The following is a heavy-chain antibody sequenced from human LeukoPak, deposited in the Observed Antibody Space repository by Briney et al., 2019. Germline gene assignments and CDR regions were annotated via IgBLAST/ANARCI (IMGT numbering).Heavy chain of an antibody. V-gene: IGHV4-59*11. Sequence: PSETLSLTCTVSGGSISGHYWSWIRQPPGKGLEWIGYIYYRGSTHYNPSLKSRVTISVDTPKNQFSLKLSSVTAADTAVYYCARVFRTAAGSYFYYYGMDVWGQGTTVTVSS. D-gene: IGHD6-13*01. CDR1: GGSISGHY. CDR2: IYYRGST. J-gene: IGHJ6*02. CDR3: ARVFRTAAGSYFYYYGMDV.